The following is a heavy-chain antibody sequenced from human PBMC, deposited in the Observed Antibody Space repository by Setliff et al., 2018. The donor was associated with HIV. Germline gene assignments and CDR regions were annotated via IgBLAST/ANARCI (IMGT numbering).Heavy chain of an antibody. CDR2: IHHSGDT. CDR1: GGSIGGTHY. J-gene: IGHJ4*02. D-gene: IGHD2-8*02. Sequence: SETLSLTCAVSGGSIGGTHYWHWVRQPPGRGLEWIGDIHHSGDTNYNPSLKSRVTLSTDNFNNQFSLKLNSVTAADTAVYYCTVYNTGSSKDHYWGPGTLVTVSS. CDR3: TVYNTGSSKDHY. V-gene: IGHV4-4*02.